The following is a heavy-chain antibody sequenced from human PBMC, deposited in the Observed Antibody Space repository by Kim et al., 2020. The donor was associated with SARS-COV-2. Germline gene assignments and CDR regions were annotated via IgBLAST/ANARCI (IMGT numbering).Heavy chain of an antibody. J-gene: IGHJ3*02. Sequence: STNYNPSLKSRVTISVDTSKNQFSLKLSSVTAADTAVYYCARELEVAFDIWGQGTMVTVSS. V-gene: IGHV4-34*01. CDR2: ST. CDR3: ARELEVAFDI. D-gene: IGHD1-1*01.